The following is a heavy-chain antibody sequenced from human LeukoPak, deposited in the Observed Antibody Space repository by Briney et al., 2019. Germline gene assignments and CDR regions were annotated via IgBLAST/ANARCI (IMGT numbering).Heavy chain of an antibody. J-gene: IGHJ4*02. CDR3: ARDGTYTDYDPDFDI. V-gene: IGHV3-7*04. CDR2: IKQDGSEK. D-gene: IGHD5-12*01. Sequence: SGGSLRLSCAASGFTFSRFWMSWVRQAPGKGLEWVANIKQDGSEKYYVDSVKGRFTISRDNAKNSPYLQMNSLRAEDTVVFYCARDGTYTDYDPDFDIWGQGTLVTVSS. CDR1: GFTFSRFW.